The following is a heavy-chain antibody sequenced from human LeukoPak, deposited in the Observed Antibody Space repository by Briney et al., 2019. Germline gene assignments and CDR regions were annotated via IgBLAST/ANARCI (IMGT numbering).Heavy chain of an antibody. CDR2: IGTAGDT. D-gene: IGHD3-10*01. V-gene: IGHV3-13*01. Sequence: QTGGSLRLSCAASGFTFSSYDMHWVRQATGKGLEWVSAIGTAGDTYYPGSVKGRFTISRENAKNTLYLQMNSLRAEDTAVYYCARVYYGSGSLHYYYYYMDVWGKGTTVTISS. CDR1: GFTFSSYD. J-gene: IGHJ6*03. CDR3: ARVYYGSGSLHYYYYYMDV.